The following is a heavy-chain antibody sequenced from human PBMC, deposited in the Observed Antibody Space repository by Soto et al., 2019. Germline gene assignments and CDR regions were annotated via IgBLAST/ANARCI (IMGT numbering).Heavy chain of an antibody. D-gene: IGHD3-10*01. Sequence: QVQLVQSGAEVKMPGSSVKVSCTASGGTFTSYTFSWVRQVPGQGLECMGRIIPILRMADFAQKFQGRVTITADEATSTVYMKLSSLRSEDTAVYYCATSYGSGSAHLDYWGQGTLVTVS. J-gene: IGHJ4*02. CDR3: ATSYGSGSAHLDY. V-gene: IGHV1-69*02. CDR2: IIPILRMA. CDR1: GGTFTSYT.